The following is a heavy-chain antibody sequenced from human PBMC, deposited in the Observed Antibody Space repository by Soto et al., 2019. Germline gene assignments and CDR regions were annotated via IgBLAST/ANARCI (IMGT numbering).Heavy chain of an antibody. J-gene: IGHJ6*02. Sequence: PSETLSLTCSVSGGSVSSGSYYWSWIRQPSGKGLEWIGYIYYSGSTNYNPSLKSRVTISVDTSKNQFSLKLSSVTAADTAVYYCARDGYNSVGIYYYYGMDVWGQGTTVTVSS. CDR3: ARDGYNSVGIYYYYGMDV. CDR2: IYYSGST. CDR1: GGSVSSGSYY. V-gene: IGHV4-61*01. D-gene: IGHD5-12*01.